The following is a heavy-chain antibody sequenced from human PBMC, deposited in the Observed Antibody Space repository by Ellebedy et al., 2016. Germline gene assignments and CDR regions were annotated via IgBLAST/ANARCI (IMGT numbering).Heavy chain of an antibody. J-gene: IGHJ4*02. Sequence: GGSLRLSCAASGFTFSDHYMDWVRQAPGKGLEWVSSISSSGSTIYYADSVKGRFTISRDNAKNTLYLQMNSLRAEDTAVYYCAKDMTGGRDYWGQGTLVTVSS. CDR3: AKDMTGGRDY. CDR1: GFTFSDHY. D-gene: IGHD3-9*01. V-gene: IGHV3-11*04. CDR2: ISSSGSTI.